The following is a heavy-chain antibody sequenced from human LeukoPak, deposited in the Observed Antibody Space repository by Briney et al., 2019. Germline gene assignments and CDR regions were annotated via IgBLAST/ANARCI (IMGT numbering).Heavy chain of an antibody. V-gene: IGHV3-53*03. CDR1: GFTVSNNF. J-gene: IGHJ4*02. Sequence: PGGSLRLSCAASGFTVSNNFMTWVRQPPGKGLEWVSIIYSGGSTYYADSVRGRFTISRDDSRNTLYLQMGSLRAEDTAVYYCARAVSNDYAAYWGQGTLVTVSS. D-gene: IGHD4-17*01. CDR3: ARAVSNDYAAY. CDR2: IYSGGST.